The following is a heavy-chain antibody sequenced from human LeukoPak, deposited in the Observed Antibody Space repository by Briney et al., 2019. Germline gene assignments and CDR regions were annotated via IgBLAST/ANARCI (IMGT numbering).Heavy chain of an antibody. V-gene: IGHV4-4*07. CDR2: IYTSGST. J-gene: IGHJ2*01. CDR1: GGPISSYH. CDR3: ARDQRYYDSSGYSPSYWYFDL. D-gene: IGHD3-22*01. Sequence: PSDPLSLPCTVSGGPISSYHWSWIPQPAGKGLEGIGRIYTSGSTKHNPSLKSRVTVSVDTSKNQFSLKLSSVTAADTAVYYCARDQRYYDSSGYSPSYWYFDLWGRGTLVTVSS.